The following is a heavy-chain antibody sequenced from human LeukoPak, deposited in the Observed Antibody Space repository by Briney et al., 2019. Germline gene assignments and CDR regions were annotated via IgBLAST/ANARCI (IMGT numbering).Heavy chain of an antibody. Sequence: GGSLRLSCAASGFTFSSYWMHWVRQAPGKGLVWVSRLNSDGSSTSYADSVKGRFTISRDNAETTLHLQMNNLSAEDTAVYYCARASNRNSINFGFRGQGALVNVPS. CDR3: ARASNRNSINFGF. CDR2: LNSDGSST. J-gene: IGHJ4*02. V-gene: IGHV3-74*01. CDR1: GFTFSSYW. D-gene: IGHD1-7*01.